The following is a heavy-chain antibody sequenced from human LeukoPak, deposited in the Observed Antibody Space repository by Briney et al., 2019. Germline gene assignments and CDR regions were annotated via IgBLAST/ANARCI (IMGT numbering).Heavy chain of an antibody. CDR1: GFTFSSYA. CDR3: ARVLYSGSTPDY. D-gene: IGHD6-19*01. Sequence: GGSLRLSCAASGFTFSSYAMHWVRQAPGKGLEWVAVISYDGSNKYYADSVKGRFTISRDNSKNTLYLQMNSLRAEDTAVYYCARVLYSGSTPDYWGQGTLVIVSS. CDR2: ISYDGSNK. V-gene: IGHV3-30-3*01. J-gene: IGHJ4*02.